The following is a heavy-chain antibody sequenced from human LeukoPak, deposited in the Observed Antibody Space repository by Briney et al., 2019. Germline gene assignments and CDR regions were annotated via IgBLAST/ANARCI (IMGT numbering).Heavy chain of an antibody. CDR3: ARDRSSVWVITMVPSRWFDP. D-gene: IGHD3-10*01. V-gene: IGHV1-18*01. CDR1: GYTFTSYG. CDR2: ISAYNDNT. J-gene: IGHJ5*02. Sequence: ASVKVSCKASGYTFTSYGISWVRQAPGQGLEWMGWISAYNDNTNYAQKLQGRVTMTTDTSTSTAYMELRSLRSDDTAVYYCARDRSSVWVITMVPSRWFDPWGQGTLVTVSS.